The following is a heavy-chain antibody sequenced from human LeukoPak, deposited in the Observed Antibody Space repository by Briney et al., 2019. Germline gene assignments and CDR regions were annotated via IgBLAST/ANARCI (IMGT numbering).Heavy chain of an antibody. CDR2: ISYDGSNK. Sequence: GRSLRLSCGASGFTFSTYGMHWVRQAPGKGLEWVAVISYDGSNKYYADSVKGRFTVSRDNSKNTLYLQMSSLRAEDTAVYYCAKDRAYGSGSYYVDYFDYWGQGTLVTVSS. J-gene: IGHJ4*02. CDR1: GFTFSTYG. CDR3: AKDRAYGSGSYYVDYFDY. V-gene: IGHV3-30*18. D-gene: IGHD3-10*01.